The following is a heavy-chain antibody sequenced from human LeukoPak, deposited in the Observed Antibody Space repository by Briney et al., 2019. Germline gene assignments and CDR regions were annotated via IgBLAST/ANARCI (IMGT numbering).Heavy chain of an antibody. CDR2: ITSDGSST. CDR1: GFTFSSYW. D-gene: IGHD1-26*01. J-gene: IGHJ6*03. V-gene: IGHV3-74*01. Sequence: GGSLRLSCAASGFTFSSYWMHWVRQAPGKGLVWVSRITSDGSSTSYADSVKGRFTISRDNAKNTLYLQMNSLRAEDTAVYYCATDTADSGSYYYYYYYYMDVWGKGTTVTISS. CDR3: ATDTADSGSYYYYYYYYMDV.